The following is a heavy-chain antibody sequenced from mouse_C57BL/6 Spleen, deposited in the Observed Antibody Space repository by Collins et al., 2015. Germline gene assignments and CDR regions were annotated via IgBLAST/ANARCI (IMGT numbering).Heavy chain of an antibody. Sequence: MHWVKQRPIQGLEWIGNIDPSDSETHYNQNFKDKATLTVDKSSNTAYMQLSGLTSEDSAVYYCARDGNYGIAYWGQGTLVTVSA. V-gene: IGHV1-52*01. D-gene: IGHD2-1*01. J-gene: IGHJ3*01. CDR2: IDPSDSET. CDR3: ARDGNYGIAY.